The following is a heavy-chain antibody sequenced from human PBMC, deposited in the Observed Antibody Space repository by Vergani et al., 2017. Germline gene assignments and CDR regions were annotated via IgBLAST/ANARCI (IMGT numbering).Heavy chain of an antibody. Sequence: QMQLVQSGPEVKKPGTSVKVSCKASGFTFTSSAVQWVRQARGQRLEWIGWIVVGSGNTNYAQKFQERVTITRDMSTSTAYMELSSLRSEDTAVYYCAAXSDGIMITFGGVMPPDYWGQGTLVTVSS. CDR1: GFTFTSSA. V-gene: IGHV1-58*01. CDR3: AAXSDGIMITFGGVMPPDY. J-gene: IGHJ4*02. D-gene: IGHD3-16*01. CDR2: IVVGSGNT.